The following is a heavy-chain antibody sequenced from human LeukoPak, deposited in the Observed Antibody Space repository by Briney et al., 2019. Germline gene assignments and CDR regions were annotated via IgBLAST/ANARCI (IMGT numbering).Heavy chain of an antibody. V-gene: IGHV4-39*01. CDR2: IYYSGST. CDR3: AKTFSSGWYYFDY. Sequence: SETLSLTCTVSGDSISSNSYYWVWIRQPPGQGLVWIGSIYYSGSTYYTPSLRSLVTISVDTSKNQFSMRLSSVTAADTAVYYCAKTFSSGWYYFDYWGQGTLVTVSS. J-gene: IGHJ4*02. D-gene: IGHD6-19*01. CDR1: GDSISSNSYY.